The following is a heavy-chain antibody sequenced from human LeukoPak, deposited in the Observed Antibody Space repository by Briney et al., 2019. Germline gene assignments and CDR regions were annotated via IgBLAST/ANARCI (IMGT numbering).Heavy chain of an antibody. CDR3: AKDFRAKSGSGSYGWFDP. CDR1: GFTVSSNY. V-gene: IGHV3-53*01. J-gene: IGHJ5*02. CDR2: IYSGAST. D-gene: IGHD3-10*01. Sequence: RSGGSLRLSCAASGFTVSSNYMSWVRQPPGKGLEWVSVIYSGASTYSADSVKGRFTISRDNSKNTLSLQMNCLSAADPAVYYFAKDFRAKSGSGSYGWFDPWGQGTLVTVSS.